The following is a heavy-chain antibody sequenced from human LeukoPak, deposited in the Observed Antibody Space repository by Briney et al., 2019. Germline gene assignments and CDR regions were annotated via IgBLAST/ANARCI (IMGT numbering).Heavy chain of an antibody. Sequence: GGSLRLSCAASGLTFSAYGMHWVRQAPGEGPEWVAFIRYDGGNNKVYADSLRGRFTISRDNSKNTVYLQMNSLRAEDTAVYYCAKDRSMTTVTPFDNWGQGTLVAVCS. V-gene: IGHV3-30*02. CDR3: AKDRSMTTVTPFDN. CDR1: GLTFSAYG. D-gene: IGHD4-11*01. J-gene: IGHJ4*02. CDR2: IRYDGGNNK.